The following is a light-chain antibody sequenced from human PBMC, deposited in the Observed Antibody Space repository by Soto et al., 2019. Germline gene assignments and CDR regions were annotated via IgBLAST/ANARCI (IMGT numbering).Light chain of an antibody. J-gene: IGLJ3*02. CDR3: AAWDDSLNGNWV. V-gene: IGLV1-44*01. CDR2: SNN. CDR1: SSNIGSNT. Sequence: QSALTQPPSASGTPGQRVTISCSGSSSNIGSNTVNWYQQLPGTAPKLLIYSNNQRPSGVSDRFSGSKSGTSASLAISGLQSEDEADYYCAAWDDSLNGNWVFGGGTKLTVL.